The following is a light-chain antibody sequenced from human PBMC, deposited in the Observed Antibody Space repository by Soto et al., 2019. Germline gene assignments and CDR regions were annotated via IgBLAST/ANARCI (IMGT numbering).Light chain of an antibody. CDR3: AAWDDNLNGSV. Sequence: QSVLTQPPSASGTPGQRVTISCSGSSSNIGTNTVNWYQHLPGTAPRLLMYGNSQRPSGFPDRFSGSKSGTSASLAISGLRSEDEADYYCAAWDDNLNGSVFGGGTQLTVL. CDR2: GNS. V-gene: IGLV1-44*01. CDR1: SSNIGTNT. J-gene: IGLJ7*01.